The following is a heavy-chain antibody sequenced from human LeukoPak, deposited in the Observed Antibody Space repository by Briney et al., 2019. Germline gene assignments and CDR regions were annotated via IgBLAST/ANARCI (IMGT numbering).Heavy chain of an antibody. J-gene: IGHJ4*02. D-gene: IGHD4-17*01. CDR1: GYTFTTYG. CDR2: ISPYNGNT. V-gene: IGHV1-18*01. Sequence: ASVKVSCKASGYTFTTYGISWVRQAPGQGLEWMGWISPYNGNTNYAQKLQGRVTMTTDTSTSTAYMELRSLRSDDTAVYYCARISDYGVMGYWGQGTLVTVSS. CDR3: ARISDYGVMGY.